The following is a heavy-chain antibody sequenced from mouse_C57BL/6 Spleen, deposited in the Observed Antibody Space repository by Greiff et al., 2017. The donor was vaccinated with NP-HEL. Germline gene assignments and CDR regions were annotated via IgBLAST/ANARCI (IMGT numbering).Heavy chain of an antibody. Sequence: QVQLQQLGAELVMPGASVKLSCKASGYTFTSYWMHWVKQRPGQGLEWIGEIDPSDSYTNYKQKFKGKSTLPVDKSSSTAYMQLSSLTSEDSAVYYWARGTTGYFDVWGTGTTVTVSS. V-gene: IGHV1-69*01. CDR2: IDPSDSYT. J-gene: IGHJ1*03. CDR3: ARGTTGYFDV. D-gene: IGHD1-1*01. CDR1: GYTFTSYW.